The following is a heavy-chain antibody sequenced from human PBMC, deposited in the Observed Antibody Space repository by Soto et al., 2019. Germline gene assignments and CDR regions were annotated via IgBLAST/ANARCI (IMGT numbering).Heavy chain of an antibody. Sequence: QVQLQQWGAGLLKPSETLSLTCAAYGGSFSSYYWSWIRQPPGKGLEWIGEIDHSGSTNYNPSLKSGVTISVDTSKNQFSLKLSSVTAADTAVYYCARVNYYDSSEGMDVWGQGTTVTVSS. D-gene: IGHD3-22*01. CDR1: GGSFSSYY. CDR2: IDHSGST. CDR3: ARVNYYDSSEGMDV. V-gene: IGHV4-34*01. J-gene: IGHJ6*02.